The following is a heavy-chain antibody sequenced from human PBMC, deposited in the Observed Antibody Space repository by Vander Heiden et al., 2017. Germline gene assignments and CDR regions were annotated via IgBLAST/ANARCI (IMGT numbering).Heavy chain of an antibody. CDR3: ARDFVGVRGVIIEPFDY. V-gene: IGHV1-69*01. D-gene: IGHD3-10*01. J-gene: IGHJ4*02. CDR2: SNASVSTG. Sequence: QVQLVQSGDEVKKPGSSGKVSCSASGGTCSSCAISWVRQAPGQGLEGRGGSNASVSTGNYAQKIKARGKISGDESTRTADRELSSLKSEDTAVYYCARDFVGVRGVIIEPFDYWGQGTLVTVAS. CDR1: GGTCSSCA.